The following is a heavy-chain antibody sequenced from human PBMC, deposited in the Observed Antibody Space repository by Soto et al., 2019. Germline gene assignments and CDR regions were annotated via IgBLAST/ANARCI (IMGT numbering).Heavy chain of an antibody. CDR1: GGSISSSSYY. CDR3: ARRVGRARFDY. J-gene: IGHJ4*02. Sequence: QLQLQESGPGLVKPSETLSLTCTVSGGSISSSSYYWGWIRQPPGKGLEWIGSIYYSGSTYYNPSLKSRVTISVDTSKNQFSVKLRSVPAADTAVYYCARRVGRARFDYWGQGTLVTVSS. CDR2: IYYSGST. D-gene: IGHD6-13*01. V-gene: IGHV4-39*01.